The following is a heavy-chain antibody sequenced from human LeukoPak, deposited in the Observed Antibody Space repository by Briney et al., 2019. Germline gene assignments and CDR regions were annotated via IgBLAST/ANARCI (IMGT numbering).Heavy chain of an antibody. CDR1: GFTFSSYA. D-gene: IGHD6-19*01. J-gene: IGHJ2*01. V-gene: IGHV3-23*01. Sequence: GGSLRLSCAASGFTFSSYAMSWVRQAPGKGLEGVSAISGSGGSTYYADSVKGRFNISRDNSKNTLYLQMNSLRAEDTAVYCCAKDVGSGWENWYFDLWGRGTLVTVSS. CDR2: ISGSGGST. CDR3: AKDVGSGWENWYFDL.